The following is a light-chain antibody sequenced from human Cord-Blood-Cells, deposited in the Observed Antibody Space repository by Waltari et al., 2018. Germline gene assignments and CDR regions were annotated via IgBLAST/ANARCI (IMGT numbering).Light chain of an antibody. J-gene: IGKJ1*01. CDR3: QQSYTTPPT. CDR2: AAS. CDR1: QSISSY. V-gene: IGKV1-39*01. Sequence: DIQMTQSPYSLSASVGASVTITCRASQSISSYLNWYQQKPGNAPKLLIHAASSLQSGVPARLRRSRTWRDFCLIISRLQPADFATYYCQQSYTTPPTLGQGGEGGIK.